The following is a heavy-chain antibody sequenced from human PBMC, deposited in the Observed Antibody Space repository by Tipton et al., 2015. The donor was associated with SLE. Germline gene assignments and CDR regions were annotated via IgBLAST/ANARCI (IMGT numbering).Heavy chain of an antibody. J-gene: IGHJ3*01. D-gene: IGHD2-21*02. V-gene: IGHV4-31*03. CDR1: GASIRSGEYF. Sequence: TLSLTCTVSGASIRSGEYFWSWLRRHPGKGLEWIGHIHHSGITSYKPSLKSRLTISIDTARNQFFLNLRSVTAADAAVYYCARMASDSDAFDVWRQGRIVTVSS. CDR3: ARMASDSDAFDV. CDR2: IHHSGIT.